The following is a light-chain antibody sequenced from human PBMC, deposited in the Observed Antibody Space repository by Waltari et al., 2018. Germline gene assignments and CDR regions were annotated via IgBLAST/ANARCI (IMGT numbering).Light chain of an antibody. V-gene: IGKV1-17*01. CDR3: LQHNTYPLT. CDR2: SAS. Sequence: DLQMTQSPSSLSASVGDRVTITCRASQGIGNALGWFQQRPGEPPKRLIFSASNLQTGVPSRFSGTGSGTEFTLTISSLQPEDFATYYCLQHNTYPLTFGQGTRVEIK. CDR1: QGIGNA. J-gene: IGKJ1*01.